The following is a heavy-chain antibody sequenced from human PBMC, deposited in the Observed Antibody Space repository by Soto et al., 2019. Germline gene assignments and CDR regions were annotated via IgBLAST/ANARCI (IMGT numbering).Heavy chain of an antibody. CDR2: ISGSGGST. J-gene: IGHJ4*02. CDR1: GFTFSSYA. D-gene: IGHD4-17*01. V-gene: IGHV3-23*01. CDR3: AKGDLDCGDYGVYVDY. Sequence: GGSLRLSCAASGFTFSSYAMSWVRQAPGKGLEWVSAISGSGGSTYYADSVKGRFTISRDNSKNTLYLQMNSLRAEDTAVYYCAKGDLDCGDYGVYVDYWGQGTLVTVSS.